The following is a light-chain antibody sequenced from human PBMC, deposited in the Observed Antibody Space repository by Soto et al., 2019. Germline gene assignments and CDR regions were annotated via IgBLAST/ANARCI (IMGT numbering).Light chain of an antibody. Sequence: EIVLTQSPATLSLSPGERATLSCRASQSVSSHLAWYQQKPGLAPRLLIHDASARATGIPARFSGSGSGTDFTLTISGLEPEDFAVYYCQHRGNWPPISFGQGTRLEIK. V-gene: IGKV3-11*01. CDR2: DAS. J-gene: IGKJ5*01. CDR1: QSVSSH. CDR3: QHRGNWPPIS.